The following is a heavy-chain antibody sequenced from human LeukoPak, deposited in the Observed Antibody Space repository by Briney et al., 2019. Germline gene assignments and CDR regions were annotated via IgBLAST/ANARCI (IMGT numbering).Heavy chain of an antibody. V-gene: IGHV4-34*01. J-gene: IGHJ6*02. CDR2: INHSGST. D-gene: IGHD4-17*01. CDR3: ASSIWVASTVTTLNYFYGMDV. CDR1: GGSFSGYY. Sequence: PSETLSLTCAVYGGSFSGYYWSWIRQPPGKGLEWIGEINHSGSTNYNPSLKSRVTISVDTSKNQFSLKLSSVTAADTAVYYCASSIWVASTVTTLNYFYGMDVWGQGTTATVSS.